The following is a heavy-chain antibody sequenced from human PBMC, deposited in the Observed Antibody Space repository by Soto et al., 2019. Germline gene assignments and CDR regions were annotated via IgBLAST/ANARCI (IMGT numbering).Heavy chain of an antibody. J-gene: IGHJ4*02. V-gene: IGHV1-69*01. Sequence: QVQLVQSGAEVKKPGSSVKVSCTASGGTFSSYAISWVRQAPGQGLEWMGGIIPIFGTANYAQKFQGRVTITADESTSTAYMELSSLRSEDTAVYYCARVVFGVVTSIQGEFDYWGQGTLVTVSS. CDR2: IIPIFGTA. CDR3: ARVVFGVVTSIQGEFDY. CDR1: GGTFSSYA. D-gene: IGHD3-3*01.